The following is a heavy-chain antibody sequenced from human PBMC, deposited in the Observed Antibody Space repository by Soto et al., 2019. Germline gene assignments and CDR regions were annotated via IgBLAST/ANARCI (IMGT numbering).Heavy chain of an antibody. V-gene: IGHV3-48*02. Sequence: GGSLRLSCAASGFTFSSYSMNWVRQAPGKGLEWVSYISSSSSTIYYADSVKGRFTISRGNAKNSLYLQMNSLRDEDTAVYYCERGGAPSYYYYGMDVWGQGTTVTVSS. CDR2: ISSSSSTI. CDR1: GFTFSSYS. CDR3: ERGGAPSYYYYGMDV. J-gene: IGHJ6*02.